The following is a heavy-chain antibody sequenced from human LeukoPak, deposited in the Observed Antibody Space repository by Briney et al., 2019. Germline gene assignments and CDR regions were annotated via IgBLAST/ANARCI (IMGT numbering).Heavy chain of an antibody. V-gene: IGHV4-39*07. Sequence: SETLSLTCTVSGCSISSRPYYWGGVRQPPGKGLAWIGTISYSGTNYYSPSLKSRVTISLDTSKNQFSLKLSSVTAADTAIYYCARDFSSSSTVYYYYYMDVWGKGTTVTVSS. J-gene: IGHJ6*03. CDR2: ISYSGTN. CDR1: GCSISSRPYY. CDR3: ARDFSSSSTVYYYYYMDV. D-gene: IGHD6-6*01.